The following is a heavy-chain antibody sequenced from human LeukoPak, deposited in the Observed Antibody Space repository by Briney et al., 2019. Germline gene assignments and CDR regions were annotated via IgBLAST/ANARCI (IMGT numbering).Heavy chain of an antibody. Sequence: SQTLSLTCAISGDSVSSNSAAWNWIRQSPSRGLEWLGRTYYRSKWYNDYAVSVKSRITINPDTSKNQFSLQLNSVTPEDTAVYYCAREPADYYDSSGQWWFGLIDYWGQGTLVTVSS. CDR3: AREPADYYDSSGQWWFGLIDY. D-gene: IGHD3-22*01. V-gene: IGHV6-1*01. J-gene: IGHJ4*02. CDR1: GDSVSSNSAA. CDR2: TYYRSKWYN.